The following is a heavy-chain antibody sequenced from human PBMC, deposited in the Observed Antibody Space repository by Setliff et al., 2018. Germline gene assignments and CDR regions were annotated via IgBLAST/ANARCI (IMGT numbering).Heavy chain of an antibody. Sequence: SETLSLTCTVSGASVRSHYWSWIRQPPGKGLEWIGFIFYSGDTKSNPSLKSRLTMSIDTSKNQVSLVLTSVTAADTALYYCAQDRRTVTPSFSYYMDVWGKGAAVTVSS. D-gene: IGHD4-17*01. J-gene: IGHJ6*03. CDR3: AQDRRTVTPSFSYYMDV. CDR1: GASVRSHY. CDR2: IFYSGDT. V-gene: IGHV4-59*02.